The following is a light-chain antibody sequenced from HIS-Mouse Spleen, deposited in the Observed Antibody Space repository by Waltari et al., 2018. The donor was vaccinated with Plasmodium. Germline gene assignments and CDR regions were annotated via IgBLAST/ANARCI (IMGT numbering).Light chain of an antibody. J-gene: IGLJ2*01. CDR3: QSADSSGTYRV. V-gene: IGLV3-25*03. CDR1: AVPKQY. CDR2: KDS. Sequence: SYELTQPPSVSVSPGQTARNTCPGDAVPKQYAHWYQQKPGQAPVLVIYKDSERPSGIPERFSGSSSGTTVTLTISGVQAEDEADYYCQSADSSGTYRVFGGGTKLTVL.